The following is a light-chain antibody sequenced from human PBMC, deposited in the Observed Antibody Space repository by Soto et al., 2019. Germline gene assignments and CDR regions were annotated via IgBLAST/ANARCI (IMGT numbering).Light chain of an antibody. Sequence: IRISHSASTVAASIVDRVTITCRSSQSISSWLAWYQQKPGKAPNLLIYKASHLENGVPSRFSGGASGTDFTLTISSLQPDDFATYYCQQCYITPLTFGQGTKV. V-gene: IGKV1-5*03. J-gene: IGKJ1*01. CDR3: QQCYITPLT. CDR1: QSISSW. CDR2: KAS.